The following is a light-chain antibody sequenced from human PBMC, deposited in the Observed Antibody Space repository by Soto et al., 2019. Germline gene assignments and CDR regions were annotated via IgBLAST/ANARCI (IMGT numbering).Light chain of an antibody. J-gene: IGKJ1*01. CDR3: QQSLNPKT. V-gene: IGKV3-20*01. CDR2: GAS. CDR1: QSISTNY. Sequence: ECGLTQSPGTRSLSPGERVTLSCRASQSISTNYLAWYQQKPGQAPRLLVYGASSRATGIPERFSGSGSGTDFTLTIDRLEPEDFAVYYCQQSLNPKTFGQGTKVDIK.